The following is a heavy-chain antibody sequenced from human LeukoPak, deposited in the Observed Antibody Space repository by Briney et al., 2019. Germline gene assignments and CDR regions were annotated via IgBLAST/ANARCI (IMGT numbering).Heavy chain of an antibody. CDR1: GFPVSSNY. J-gene: IGHJ3*02. Sequence: PGGSLRLSCAASGFPVSSNYMSWVRQTPGKGLEWVSVIYSGGNTDYADSVKGRLTISRHNSKNTLYLQMNSLRAEDTAVYYCARLDVAFDAFDIWGQGTMVTVSS. CDR3: ARLDVAFDAFDI. V-gene: IGHV3-53*04. D-gene: IGHD3-9*01. CDR2: IYSGGNT.